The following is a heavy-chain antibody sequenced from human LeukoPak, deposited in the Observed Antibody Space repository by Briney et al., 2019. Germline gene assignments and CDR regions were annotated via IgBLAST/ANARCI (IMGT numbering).Heavy chain of an antibody. J-gene: IGHJ6*02. Sequence: SETLSLTCTVSGGSINNYWWSWIRQPPGKGLEWIGHMYHSGSTNYNPSLKSRVTISIDTSKNQFSLKLSSVTAADTAVYYCARLDVWGQGTTVTVSS. CDR3: ARLDV. CDR2: MYHSGST. CDR1: GGSINNYW. V-gene: IGHV4-59*01.